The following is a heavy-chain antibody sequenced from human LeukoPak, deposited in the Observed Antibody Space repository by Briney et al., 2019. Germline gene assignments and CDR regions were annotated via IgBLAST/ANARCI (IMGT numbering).Heavy chain of an antibody. J-gene: IGHJ4*02. D-gene: IGHD2-8*01. CDR2: ISAYNGNT. V-gene: IGHV1-18*01. CDR3: ARARPQKWWAQVGYYFDY. CDR1: GYTFTSYG. Sequence: ASVKVSCKASGYTFTSYGISWVRQAPGQGLEWMGWISAYNGNTNYAQKFQGRVTMTRDTSISTAYMELSRLRSDDTAVYYCARARPQKWWAQVGYYFDYWGQGTLVTVSS.